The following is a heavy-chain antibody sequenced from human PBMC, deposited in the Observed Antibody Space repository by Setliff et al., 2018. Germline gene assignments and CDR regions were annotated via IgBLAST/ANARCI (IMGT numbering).Heavy chain of an antibody. D-gene: IGHD3-3*01. J-gene: IGHJ6*04. CDR3: ARDTEGRYNFWSGYYEDYYYYGMDV. V-gene: IGHV4-39*07. CDR1: GGSISSSSYY. Sequence: SETLSLTCTVSGGSISSSSYYWGWIRQPPGKGLEWIGSIYYSGSTYYNPSLKSRVTISVDTSKNQFSLKLSSVTAADTAVYYCARDTEGRYNFWSGYYEDYYYYGMDVWGKGTTVTVSS. CDR2: IYYSGST.